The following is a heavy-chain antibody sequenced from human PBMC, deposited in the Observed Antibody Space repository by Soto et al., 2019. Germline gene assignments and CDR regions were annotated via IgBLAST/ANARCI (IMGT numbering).Heavy chain of an antibody. V-gene: IGHV3-23*01. CDR2: ISGSGGST. CDR1: GFTFSNYA. Sequence: GGSLRLSCAASGFTFSNYAMTWVRQAPGKGLEWVSAISGSGGSTYYADSVKGRFTISRDNFKTTLYLQMNSLRAEDTAVYYCAKDFHRQFDFWGQGTLVTVS. CDR3: AKDFHRQFDF. J-gene: IGHJ4*02.